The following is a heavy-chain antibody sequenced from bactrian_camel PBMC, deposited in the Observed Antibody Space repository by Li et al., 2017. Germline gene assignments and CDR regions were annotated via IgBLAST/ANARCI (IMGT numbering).Heavy chain of an antibody. Sequence: QVQLVESGGGSVQAGGSLRLSCAASGSAYGRYCMGWVRQAPGKEREWVADIDRTGTTTYADSVKGRFTISKDNAKNTLYLQMNGLKPEDTAMYYCSADSPFGGNTMVPGSRCRVAFWGQGTQVTVS. CDR1: GSAYGRYC. D-gene: IGHD6*01. V-gene: IGHV3S26*01. CDR2: IDRTGTT. J-gene: IGHJ4*01. CDR3: SADSPFGGNTMVPGSRCRVAF.